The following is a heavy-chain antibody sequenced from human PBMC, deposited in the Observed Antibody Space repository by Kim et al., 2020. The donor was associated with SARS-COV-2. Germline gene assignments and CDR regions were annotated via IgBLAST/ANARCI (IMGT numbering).Heavy chain of an antibody. V-gene: IGHV1-8*01. J-gene: IGHJ6*02. D-gene: IGHD3-3*01. CDR1: GYTFTSYD. Sequence: ASVKVSCKASGYTFTSYDINWVRQATGQGLEWMGWMNPNSGNTGYAQKFQGRVTMTRNTSISTAYMELSSLRSEDTAVYYCARGGDFWWVGDCGMDVWGQGTTVTVSS. CDR3: ARGGDFWWVGDCGMDV. CDR2: MNPNSGNT.